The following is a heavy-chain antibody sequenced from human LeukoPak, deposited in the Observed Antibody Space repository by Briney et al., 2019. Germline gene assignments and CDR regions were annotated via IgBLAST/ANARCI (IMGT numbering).Heavy chain of an antibody. D-gene: IGHD6-19*01. J-gene: IGHJ4*02. CDR1: GGSISSYY. Sequence: SETLSLTCTVSGGSISSYYWSWIRQPPGKGLEWIGYIYYSGSTNYNPSLKSRVTISVDTSKNQFSLKLTSVTAADTAVYYCATKKNSGWYIDYWGQETLVTVSS. CDR3: ATKKNSGWYIDY. CDR2: IYYSGST. V-gene: IGHV4-59*12.